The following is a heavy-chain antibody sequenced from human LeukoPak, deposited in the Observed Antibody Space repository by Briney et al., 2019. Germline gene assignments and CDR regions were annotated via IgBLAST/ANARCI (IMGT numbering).Heavy chain of an antibody. Sequence: ASVKVSCKASGYTFTAYYMHWVRQAPGQGLEWMGWINPNSGGTNYAQKFQGRVTMTRDTSISTAYMELSRLRSDDTAVYYCARDLLWFGAVDYWGQGTLVTVSS. CDR3: ARDLLWFGAVDY. CDR1: GYTFTAYY. V-gene: IGHV1-2*02. J-gene: IGHJ4*02. D-gene: IGHD3-10*01. CDR2: INPNSGGT.